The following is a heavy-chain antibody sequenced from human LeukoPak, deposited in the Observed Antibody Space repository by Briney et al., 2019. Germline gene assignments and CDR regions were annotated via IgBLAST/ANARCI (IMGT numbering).Heavy chain of an antibody. D-gene: IGHD3-3*01. Sequence: PSETLSLTCAVYGGSFSGYYWSWIRQPPGKGREWIGEINHSGSTNYNPSLKSRVTISVDTSKNQFSLKLSSVTAADTAVYYCAREFYDFWSGSKYYFDYWGQGTLVTVSS. V-gene: IGHV4-34*01. CDR1: GGSFSGYY. J-gene: IGHJ4*02. CDR2: INHSGST. CDR3: AREFYDFWSGSKYYFDY.